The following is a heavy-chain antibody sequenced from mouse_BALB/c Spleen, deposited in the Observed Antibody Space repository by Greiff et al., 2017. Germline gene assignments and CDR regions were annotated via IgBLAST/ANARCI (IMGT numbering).Heavy chain of an antibody. CDR1: GYSFTSYW. CDR3: TRWFTTAAY. D-gene: IGHD1-2*01. Sequence: QVQLQQPGAELVRPGASVKLSCKASGYSFTSYWMNWVKQRPGQGLEWIGMIHPSDSDTSYNQKFKGKAKLTAVTSTSTAYMELSSLTNEDSAVYYCTRWFTTAAYWGQGTTLTVSS. J-gene: IGHJ2*01. V-gene: IGHV1S127*01. CDR2: IHPSDSDT.